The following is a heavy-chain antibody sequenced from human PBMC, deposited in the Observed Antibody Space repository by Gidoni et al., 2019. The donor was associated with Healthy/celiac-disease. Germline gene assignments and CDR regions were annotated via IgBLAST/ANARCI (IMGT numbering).Heavy chain of an antibody. Sequence: EVQLVESGGGLVQPGGSLRLSCSASGFTFSSYPMHWVRQAPGKGLEYVSAISSNGGSTYYADSVKGRFTISRDNSKNTRYLQMSSLRAEDTAVYYCVKGYDFWSGYYSYYFDYWGQGTLVTVSS. CDR2: ISSNGGST. V-gene: IGHV3-64D*08. CDR3: VKGYDFWSGYYSYYFDY. D-gene: IGHD3-3*01. J-gene: IGHJ4*02. CDR1: GFTFSSYP.